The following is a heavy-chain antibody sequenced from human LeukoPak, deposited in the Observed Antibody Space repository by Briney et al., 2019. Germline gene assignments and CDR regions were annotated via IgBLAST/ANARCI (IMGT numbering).Heavy chain of an antibody. D-gene: IGHD3-10*01. CDR3: GRGGPYYGSGSYRNYYYYYGMDV. V-gene: IGHV3-33*01. CDR2: IWYDGSNK. J-gene: IGHJ6*02. Sequence: GGSLRLSCAASGFTFSSYGMHWVRQAPGKGLEWVAVIWYDGSNKYYADSVKGRFTISRDNSKNTLYLQMNSLRAEDTAVYYCGRGGPYYGSGSYRNYYYYYGMDVWGQGTTVTVSS. CDR1: GFTFSSYG.